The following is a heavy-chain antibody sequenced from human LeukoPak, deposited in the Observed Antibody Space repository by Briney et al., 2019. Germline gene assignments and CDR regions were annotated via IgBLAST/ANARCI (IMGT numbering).Heavy chain of an antibody. D-gene: IGHD2-15*01. Sequence: SETLSLTCTVSGGSISSSSYYWGWIRQPPGKGLEWIGSIYYSGSTYYNPSLKSRVTMSVDTSKNQFSLKLSSVTAADTAVYYCARHPDVASDSYYFDYWGQGTLVTVSS. CDR1: GGSISSSSYY. CDR3: ARHPDVASDSYYFDY. J-gene: IGHJ4*02. CDR2: IYYSGST. V-gene: IGHV4-39*07.